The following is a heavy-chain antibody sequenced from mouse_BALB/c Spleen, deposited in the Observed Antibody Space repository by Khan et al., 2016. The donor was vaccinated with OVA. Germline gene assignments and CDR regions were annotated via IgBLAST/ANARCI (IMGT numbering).Heavy chain of an antibody. D-gene: IGHD2-14*01. CDR2: ISYSGST. CDR3: GSSRFYYRCSFFDC. J-gene: IGHJ2*01. V-gene: IGHV3-2*02. CDR1: GYSITSDYA. Sequence: EVQLQESGPGLVKPSQSLSLTCTVTGYSITSDYAWNWIRQFPGNKLEWMGYISYSGSTSYNPSLESRISIIRDTSKNQFFLQLNSVTTEDTATYYCGSSRFYYRCSFFDCWCQGTTLTVSS.